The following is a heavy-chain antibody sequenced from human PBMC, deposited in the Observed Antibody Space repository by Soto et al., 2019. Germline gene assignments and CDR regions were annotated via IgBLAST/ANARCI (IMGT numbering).Heavy chain of an antibody. V-gene: IGHV3-23*01. D-gene: IGHD3-22*01. CDR2: ISGSGDNT. Sequence: PGGSLRLSCAASGFTFSSYAMSWVRQAPGKRLEWVSSISGSGDNTHYADSVRGRFTSSRDNAKNSLYLQINSLRAEDTAVYYCARELNYYDSSGYHSTEGAHWGQGTLVTVSS. CDR3: ARELNYYDSSGYHSTEGAH. J-gene: IGHJ4*02. CDR1: GFTFSSYA.